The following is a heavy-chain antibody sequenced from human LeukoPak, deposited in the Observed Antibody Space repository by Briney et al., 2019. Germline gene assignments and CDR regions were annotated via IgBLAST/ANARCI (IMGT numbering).Heavy chain of an antibody. V-gene: IGHV3-30*02. Sequence: GGSLRLSCAASGFTFRSYGMHWVRQAPGKGLEWVAFIRYDASDESNKYYTDSVKGRFTISRDNSKNTLYLQMNSLRSEDTAVYYCASGSMVRGVIIGNLGYFQHWGQGTLVTVSS. CDR1: GFTFRSYG. D-gene: IGHD3-10*01. CDR2: IRYDASDESNK. J-gene: IGHJ1*01. CDR3: ASGSMVRGVIIGNLGYFQH.